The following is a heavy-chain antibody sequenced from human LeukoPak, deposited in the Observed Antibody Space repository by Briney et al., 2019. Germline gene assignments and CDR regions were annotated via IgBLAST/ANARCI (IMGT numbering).Heavy chain of an antibody. CDR1: GFTFYDYA. D-gene: IGHD6-19*01. J-gene: IGHJ4*02. Sequence: PGGSLRLSCAASGFTFYDYAMHWVRQAPGKGLEWVSGISWNSGSIGYADSVKGRFTISRDNAKNSLYLQMNSLRAEDTALYYCAKGPSPRGPKWLVPHFDYWGQGTLVTVSS. CDR3: AKGPSPRGPKWLVPHFDY. V-gene: IGHV3-9*01. CDR2: ISWNSGSI.